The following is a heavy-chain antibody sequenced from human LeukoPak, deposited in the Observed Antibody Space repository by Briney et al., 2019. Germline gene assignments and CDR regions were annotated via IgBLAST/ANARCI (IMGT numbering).Heavy chain of an antibody. CDR1: GGSISSGGYY. V-gene: IGHV4-31*03. J-gene: IGHJ4*02. CDR3: AREVVLVAAYYFDY. D-gene: IGHD2-15*01. Sequence: SETQSLTCTVSGGSISSGGYYWSWIRQHPGKGLEWIGYIYYSGSTYYNPSLKSRVTISVDTSKNQFSLKLSSVTAADTAVYYCAREVVLVAAYYFDYWGQGTLVTVSS. CDR2: IYYSGST.